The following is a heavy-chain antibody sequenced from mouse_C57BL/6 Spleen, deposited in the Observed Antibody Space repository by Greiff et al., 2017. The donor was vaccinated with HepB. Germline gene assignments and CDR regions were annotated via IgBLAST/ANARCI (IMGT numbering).Heavy chain of an antibody. CDR3: ARRYYGTHWYFDV. D-gene: IGHD1-1*01. CDR2: IDPSDSYT. J-gene: IGHJ1*03. Sequence: QVQLQQSGAELVKPGASVKLSCKASGYTFTSYWMQWVKQRPGQGLEWIGEIDPSDSYTNYNQKFKGKATLTVDTSSSTAYMQLSSLTSEDSAVYYCARRYYGTHWYFDVWGTRTTVTVSS. V-gene: IGHV1-50*01. CDR1: GYTFTSYW.